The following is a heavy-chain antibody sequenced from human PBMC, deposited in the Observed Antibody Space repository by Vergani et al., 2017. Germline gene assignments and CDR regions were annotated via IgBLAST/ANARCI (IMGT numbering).Heavy chain of an antibody. CDR3: AKERVPYGSGSYIFDS. J-gene: IGHJ4*02. CDR1: GFPFSDYG. D-gene: IGHD3-10*01. Sequence: QVQLVESGGGEVQPGRSLRLSCSAAGFPFSDYGVHWVRQAPGKGLEWVSVISYDGNKKNYADSVKGRFTISRDNSRKTVDVEMTRLQTEDTAVYYCAKERVPYGSGSYIFDSWGQGTLVTVSS. CDR2: ISYDGNKK. V-gene: IGHV3-30*18.